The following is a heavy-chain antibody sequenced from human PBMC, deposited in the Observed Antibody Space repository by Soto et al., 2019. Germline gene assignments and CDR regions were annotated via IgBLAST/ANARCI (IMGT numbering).Heavy chain of an antibody. J-gene: IGHJ4*02. CDR1: GFTFSSYA. D-gene: IGHD3-22*01. CDR2: IRRGSGNT. CDR3: AKDHSNEPNNFDS. V-gene: IGHV3-23*01. Sequence: PGGSLRLPCASSGFTFSSYAMRWISQATEKGLEWISGIRRGSGNTYYADTEKGRYTTSRDNSKNTLYLQTNSLRAEDSSVYYCAKDHSNEPNNFDSWGQGALVTVSS.